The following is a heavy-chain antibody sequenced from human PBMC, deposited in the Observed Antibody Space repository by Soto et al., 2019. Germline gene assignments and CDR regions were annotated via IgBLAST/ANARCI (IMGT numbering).Heavy chain of an antibody. CDR1: GFTFSTYA. J-gene: IGHJ4*02. D-gene: IGHD3-10*01. CDR2: MCGSGATT. Sequence: EVQLLESGGGFVQPGGSLRLSCTASGFTFSTYAISWVHQSPGKGLEWASAMCGSGATTHHADSVHGRFTISRDNSKNTLYLHLNSLRAEVTAVYFCAKGSSVTIVSCHLAAFEFWGQGTLVTGSS. CDR3: AKGSSVTIVSCHLAAFEF. V-gene: IGHV3-23*01.